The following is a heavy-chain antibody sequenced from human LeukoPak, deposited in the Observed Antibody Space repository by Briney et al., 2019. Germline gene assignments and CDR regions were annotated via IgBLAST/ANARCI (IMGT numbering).Heavy chain of an antibody. CDR2: ISSSSSYI. V-gene: IGHV3-21*01. Sequence: GGSLRLSCAASGFTFSSYSMNWVRQAPGKGLEWVSSISSSSSYIYYADSVKGRFTISRDNAKNSLYLQMNSLRAEDTAVYYCARHGGGGINFDYWGQGTLVTVSS. D-gene: IGHD3-16*02. J-gene: IGHJ4*02. CDR3: ARHGGGGINFDY. CDR1: GFTFSSYS.